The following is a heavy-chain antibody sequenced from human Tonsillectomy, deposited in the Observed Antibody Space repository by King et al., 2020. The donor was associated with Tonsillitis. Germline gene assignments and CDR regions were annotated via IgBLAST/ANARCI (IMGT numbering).Heavy chain of an antibody. CDR2: ISYEGNKK. J-gene: IGHJ4*02. CDR3: ARDSLQGGYFDY. Sequence: VQLVESGGGVVQPGRSLRLSCAASGFTFSTYGMHWVRQAPGKGLEWVAVISYEGNKKYYADSVKGRFTISRDNAKNTLYLQMNSLRAEDTAVYYCARDSLQGGYFDYWGQGTLVTVSS. CDR1: GFTFSTYG. D-gene: IGHD3-16*01. V-gene: IGHV3-33*05.